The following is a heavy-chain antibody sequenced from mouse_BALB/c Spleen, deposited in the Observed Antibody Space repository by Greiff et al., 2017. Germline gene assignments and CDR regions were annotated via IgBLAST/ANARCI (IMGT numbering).Heavy chain of an antibody. Sequence: EVKLVESGGGLVKPGGSLKLSCAASGFTFSDYYMYWVRQTPEKRLEWVATISDGGSYTYYPDSVKGRFTISRDNAKNNLYLQMSSLKSEDTAMYYCARVLTIGLDYYAMDYWGQGTSVTVSS. CDR2: ISDGGSYT. CDR1: GFTFSDYY. J-gene: IGHJ4*01. D-gene: IGHD2-14*01. V-gene: IGHV5-4*02. CDR3: ARVLTIGLDYYAMDY.